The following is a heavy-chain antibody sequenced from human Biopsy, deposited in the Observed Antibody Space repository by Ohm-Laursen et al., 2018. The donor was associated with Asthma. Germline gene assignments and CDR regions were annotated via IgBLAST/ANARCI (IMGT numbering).Heavy chain of an antibody. CDR2: ISFDGTNR. V-gene: IGHV3-30*18. D-gene: IGHD1-26*01. Sequence: SSLRLSCAASGFSFSNYSMHWVRQAPGKGLDWVAVISFDGTNRNYTDSVKGRFTISRDNSRNTLHLEMNSLGAEDTAVYFCAKEVFPGWELRRGPDSWGQGTLVTVSS. CDR1: GFSFSNYS. J-gene: IGHJ4*02. CDR3: AKEVFPGWELRRGPDS.